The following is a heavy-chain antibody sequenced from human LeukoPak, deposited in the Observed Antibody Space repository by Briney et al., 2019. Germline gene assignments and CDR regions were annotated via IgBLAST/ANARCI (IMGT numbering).Heavy chain of an antibody. CDR2: VYTSGST. CDR1: GGSISSGSYY. Sequence: SETLSLTCTVSGGSISSGSYYWSWIRQPAGKGLEWIGRVYTSGSTNYNPSLKSRVTISVDTSKNQFSLKLSSVTAADTAVYYCARGFPHYDFWSSTDAFDIWGQGTMVTVSS. D-gene: IGHD3-3*01. CDR3: ARGFPHYDFWSSTDAFDI. J-gene: IGHJ3*02. V-gene: IGHV4-61*02.